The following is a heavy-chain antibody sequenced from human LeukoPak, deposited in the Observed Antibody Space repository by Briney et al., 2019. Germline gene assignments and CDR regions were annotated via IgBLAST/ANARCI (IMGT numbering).Heavy chain of an antibody. CDR1: GGSISSYY. CDR3: AGGYYDILTGYSYYFDY. J-gene: IGHJ4*02. CDR2: IYYSGST. Sequence: PSETLSFTCTVSGGSISSYYWSWIRQPPGKGLEWIGYIYYSGSTNYNPSLKSRVTISVDTSKNQFSLKLSSVTAADTAVYYCAGGYYDILTGYSYYFDYWGQGTLVTVSS. D-gene: IGHD3-9*01. V-gene: IGHV4-59*01.